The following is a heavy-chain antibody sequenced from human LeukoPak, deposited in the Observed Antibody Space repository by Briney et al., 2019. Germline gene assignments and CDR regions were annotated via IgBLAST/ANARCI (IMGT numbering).Heavy chain of an antibody. V-gene: IGHV1-18*01. CDR2: ISGYNGKI. CDR3: ALSGYSHYAYLDY. J-gene: IGHJ4*02. Sequence: GASVKVSCKASGHTFVSYGISWVRQAPGQGLEWMGWISGYNGKINYAQKFQGRVTMTTDTSTSTAYLELRSLTSEDTAVYYCALSGYSHYAYLDYWGQGTLVTVSS. CDR1: GHTFVSYG. D-gene: IGHD3-3*01.